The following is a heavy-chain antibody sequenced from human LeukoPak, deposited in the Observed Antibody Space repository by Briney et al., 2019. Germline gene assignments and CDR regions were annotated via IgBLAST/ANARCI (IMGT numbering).Heavy chain of an antibody. V-gene: IGHV4-39*07. Sequence: SETLSLTCTVSGGSISSSNYYWGWIRQPPGKGLERIGSIYYSGSTYYNPSLKSRVTISVDTSKNQFSLKLSSVTAADTAVYYCALATSDDYFDYWGQGTLVTVSS. CDR2: IYYSGST. CDR3: ALATSDDYFDY. CDR1: GGSISSSNYY. J-gene: IGHJ4*02.